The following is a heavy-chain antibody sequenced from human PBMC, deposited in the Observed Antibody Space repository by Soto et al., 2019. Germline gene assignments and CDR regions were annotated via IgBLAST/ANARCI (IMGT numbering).Heavy chain of an antibody. CDR3: ARGTMIVTNYFDY. CDR1: GGYISSGGYY. Sequence: SETQSLTCTVSGGYISSGGYYWSWIRQHPGKGLEWIGYIYYSGSTYYNPSLKSRVTISVDTSKNQFSLKLSSVTAADTAVYYCARGTMIVTNYFDYWGQGTLVTVPQ. D-gene: IGHD3-22*01. V-gene: IGHV4-31*03. CDR2: IYYSGST. J-gene: IGHJ4*02.